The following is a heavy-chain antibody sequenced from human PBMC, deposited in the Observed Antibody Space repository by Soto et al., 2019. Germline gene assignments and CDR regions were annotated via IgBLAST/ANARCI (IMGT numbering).Heavy chain of an antibody. CDR3: AREGITNFGVVIFYGMDV. CDR1: GYTFSRYD. D-gene: IGHD3-3*01. J-gene: IGHJ6*02. V-gene: IGHV1-8*01. CDR2: MNPNSANT. Sequence: ASVKVSCKASGYTFSRYDINWVRQATGQGLEWMGWMNPNSANTGYAQKFQGRVTMTTDTSTSTAYMELSSLRSEDTAVYYCAREGITNFGVVIFYGMDVWGQGTTVTVS.